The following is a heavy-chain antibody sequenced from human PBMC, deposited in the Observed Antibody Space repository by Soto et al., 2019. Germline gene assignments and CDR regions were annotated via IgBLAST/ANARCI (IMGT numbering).Heavy chain of an antibody. Sequence: EVQLVESGGGLVQPGGSLRLSCAASGFTFSSYGMHWVRQAPGKGLVWVSRIKKDESNINYADSVKGRFTISRDNAKNTLYLQMNSLRADDKAIYYCARGGFSGSGSFIQGDYWGQGTLVTVSS. CDR3: ARGGFSGSGSFIQGDY. CDR2: IKKDESNI. CDR1: GFTFSSYG. V-gene: IGHV3-74*01. D-gene: IGHD3-10*01. J-gene: IGHJ4*02.